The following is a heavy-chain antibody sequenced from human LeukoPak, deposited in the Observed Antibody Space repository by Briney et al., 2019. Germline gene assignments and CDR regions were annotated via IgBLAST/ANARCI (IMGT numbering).Heavy chain of an antibody. V-gene: IGHV3-30*18. D-gene: IGHD2-2*01. J-gene: IGHJ6*02. Sequence: GGSLRLSCAASGFTFSSCGMHWVRQAPGKGLEWVAVISYDGSNKYYADSVKGRFTISRDNSKNTLYLQMNSLRAEDTAVYYCAKDRPYCSSTSCYYYYYYGMDVWGQGTTVTVSS. CDR3: AKDRPYCSSTSCYYYYYYGMDV. CDR2: ISYDGSNK. CDR1: GFTFSSCG.